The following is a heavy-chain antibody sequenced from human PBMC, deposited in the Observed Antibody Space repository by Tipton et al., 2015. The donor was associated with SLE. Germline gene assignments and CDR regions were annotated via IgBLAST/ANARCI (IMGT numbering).Heavy chain of an antibody. V-gene: IGHV4-4*02. CDR2: IFYGGNT. J-gene: IGHJ5*02. CDR1: GGSISSSSW. Sequence: TLSLTCVVSGGSISSSSWWSWVRQPPGKGLEWIGEIFYGGNTHYNASLKSRVTISLDKSRTKFSLELNSVTAADTAVYYCARGGASSIWFDPWGQGILVTVSS. D-gene: IGHD6-6*01. CDR3: ARGGASSIWFDP.